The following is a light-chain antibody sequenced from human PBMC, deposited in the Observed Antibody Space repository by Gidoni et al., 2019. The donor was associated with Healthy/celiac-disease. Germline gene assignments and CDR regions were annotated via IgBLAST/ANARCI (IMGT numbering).Light chain of an antibody. CDR1: QSVSSSY. Sequence: ETVLTQPPGTLSLSPGERATLSCRASQSVSSSYLAWYQQNPGQAPRLLIYGASSRATGIPDRFSGSGSGTDFTLTISRLEPEDFAVYYCQQYGSSPKYSFGQGTKLEIK. CDR3: QQYGSSPKYS. V-gene: IGKV3-20*01. J-gene: IGKJ2*03. CDR2: GAS.